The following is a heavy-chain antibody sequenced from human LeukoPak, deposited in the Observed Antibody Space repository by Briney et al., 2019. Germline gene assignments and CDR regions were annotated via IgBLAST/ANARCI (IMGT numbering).Heavy chain of an antibody. CDR2: IYITGNT. CDR3: ARHPFFNPFDY. Sequence: LRLSCAASGFTFSDYYMSWIRQAPGKGLEWIGYIYITGNTNYSPSLKSRVTMSLDTSKNQFSLKLSSVTATDTAVYYCARHPFFNPFDYWGLGTLVTVSS. D-gene: IGHD1-14*01. CDR1: GFTFSDYY. V-gene: IGHV4-59*08. J-gene: IGHJ4*02.